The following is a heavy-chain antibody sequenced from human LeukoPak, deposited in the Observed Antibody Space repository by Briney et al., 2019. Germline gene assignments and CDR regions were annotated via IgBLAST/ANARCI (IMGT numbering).Heavy chain of an antibody. CDR3: ARTVLGYFDWSPNTFDI. CDR1: GFIVSNHY. D-gene: IGHD3-9*01. J-gene: IGHJ3*02. Sequence: PGGSLRLSCAASGFIVSNHYVTWVRQAPGKGLEWVSVIYTGFGAEYADSVKGRFTISRDNAKNSLYLQMNSLRAEDTAVYYCARTVLGYFDWSPNTFDIWGQGTMVTVSS. V-gene: IGHV3-53*01. CDR2: IYTGFGA.